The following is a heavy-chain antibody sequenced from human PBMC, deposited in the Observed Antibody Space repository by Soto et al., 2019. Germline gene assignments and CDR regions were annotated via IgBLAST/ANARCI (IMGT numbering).Heavy chain of an antibody. J-gene: IGHJ6*02. CDR1: GGSFSGYY. Sequence: SAPLSLTRAVSGGSFSGYYWSWIRQPPGKGLEWIGEINHSGSTNYNPSLKSRVTISVDTSKNQFSLKLSSVTAADTAVYCCARGITMIVEEQPKYGMDVWGQGTTVT. CDR2: INHSGST. D-gene: IGHD3-22*01. CDR3: ARGITMIVEEQPKYGMDV. V-gene: IGHV4-34*01.